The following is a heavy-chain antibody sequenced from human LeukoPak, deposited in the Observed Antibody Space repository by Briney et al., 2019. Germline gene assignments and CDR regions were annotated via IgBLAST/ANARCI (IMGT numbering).Heavy chain of an antibody. V-gene: IGHV1-2*02. Sequence: ASVTVSCKASGYTFTGYYMHWVRQAPGQGFEWMGWINPNSGETNYALRFQGRVTMTRETSISTAYMELSSLKSDDDTALYYCARELGAFWSGYYGWEWGQGTLVTVSS. CDR1: GYTFTGYY. J-gene: IGHJ4*02. CDR3: ARELGAFWSGYYGWE. CDR2: INPNSGET. D-gene: IGHD3-3*01.